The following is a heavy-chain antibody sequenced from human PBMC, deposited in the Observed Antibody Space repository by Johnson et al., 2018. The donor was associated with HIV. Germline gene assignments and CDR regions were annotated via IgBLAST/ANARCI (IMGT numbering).Heavy chain of an antibody. CDR3: SKGRERRQWLVQYDAFDI. Sequence: VQLVESGGGVVQPGGSLRLSCTASGFTFSNYGMHWVRQAPGKGLEWVAFIRYDGNNKYYADSVKGRFTISRDKSKNTLYLQMISLRAEDTAVYYCSKGRERRQWLVQYDAFDIWGQVTMVTVSS. J-gene: IGHJ3*02. CDR1: GFTFSNYG. CDR2: IRYDGNNK. D-gene: IGHD6-19*01. V-gene: IGHV3-30*02.